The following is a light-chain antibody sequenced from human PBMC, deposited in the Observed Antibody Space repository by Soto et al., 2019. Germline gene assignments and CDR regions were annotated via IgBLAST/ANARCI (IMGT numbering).Light chain of an antibody. V-gene: IGKV4-1*01. Sequence: DIVMTQSPDSLAVSLGERATINCKSSQSVLYTSNNKNYIAWYQQKPGQPPKLLIFWASTRDSGVPDRFSGSGSGTDCTRTISSLQAEDVAVYYCQQYYATPRTFGQGTKVEIK. CDR1: QSVLYTSNNKNY. CDR2: WAS. J-gene: IGKJ1*01. CDR3: QQYYATPRT.